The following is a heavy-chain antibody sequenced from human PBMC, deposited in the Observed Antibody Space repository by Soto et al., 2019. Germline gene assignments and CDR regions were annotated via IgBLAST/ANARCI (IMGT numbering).Heavy chain of an antibody. Sequence: QVQLVESGGGVVQPGRSLRLSCAASGFTFSSYGMHWVRQAPGKGLEWVAVIWYDGSNKYYADSVKGRFTISRDNSKKTLYLQMNSLRAEDTAVYYCARGRTGRWYGDYAEDYWGQGTLVTVSS. CDR3: ARGRTGRWYGDYAEDY. D-gene: IGHD4-17*01. CDR2: IWYDGSNK. J-gene: IGHJ4*02. V-gene: IGHV3-33*01. CDR1: GFTFSSYG.